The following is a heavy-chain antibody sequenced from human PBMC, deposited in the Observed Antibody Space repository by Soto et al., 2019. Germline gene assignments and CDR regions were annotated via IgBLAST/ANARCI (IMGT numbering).Heavy chain of an antibody. J-gene: IGHJ6*02. CDR1: GGTFSSYA. D-gene: IGHD1-20*01. V-gene: IGHV1-69*11. CDR2: IIPILGTA. Sequence: QVQLVQSGAEVKKPGSSVKVSCKASGGTFSSYAISWVRQAPGQGLEWMGGIIPILGTANYAQKFQGRVTVTADASTRTADLGLSSLRSEDTAVYYCARDRITGTTKTYYYYGMDVWGQGTTVTVSS. CDR3: ARDRITGTTKTYYYYGMDV.